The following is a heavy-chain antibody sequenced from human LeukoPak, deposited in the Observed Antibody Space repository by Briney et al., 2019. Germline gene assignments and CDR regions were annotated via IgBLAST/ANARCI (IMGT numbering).Heavy chain of an antibody. Sequence: GRSLRLSCAASGFTVSSNYMSWVRQAPGKGLEWVSVIYSGGSTYYADSVKGRFTISRDNSKNTLYLQMNSLRAEDTAVYYCARDYHYYDSSGYYPYYYYYYMDVWGKGTTVTVSS. CDR3: ARDYHYYDSSGYYPYYYYYYMDV. J-gene: IGHJ6*03. CDR1: GFTVSSNY. CDR2: IYSGGST. V-gene: IGHV3-53*05. D-gene: IGHD3-22*01.